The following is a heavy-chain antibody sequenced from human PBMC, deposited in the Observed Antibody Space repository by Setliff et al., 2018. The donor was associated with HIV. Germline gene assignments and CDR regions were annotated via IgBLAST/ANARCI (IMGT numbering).Heavy chain of an antibody. V-gene: IGHV4-61*10. J-gene: IGHJ6*03. CDR3: ARGRVDIVVTDYLDV. CDR1: GASLTSGSYF. Sequence: PSETLSLTCSVSGASLTSGSYFWNWLRLPAGKGLEWIGYVYTSGKHNYNPSLESRAAIFLDPSKNQFSLKLSSVTAADTAMYYCARGRVDIVVTDYLDVWGKGTTVTVSS. CDR2: VYTSGKH. D-gene: IGHD5-12*01.